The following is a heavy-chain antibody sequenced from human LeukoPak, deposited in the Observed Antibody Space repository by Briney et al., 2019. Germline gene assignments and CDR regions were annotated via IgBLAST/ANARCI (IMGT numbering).Heavy chain of an antibody. CDR2: FDPEDGET. J-gene: IGHJ4*02. CDR3: ARVSSRRAFFDY. CDR1: GYTLTELS. V-gene: IGHV1-24*01. Sequence: ASVKVSCKVSGYTLTELSMHWVRQAPGKGLEWMGGFDPEDGETIYAQKFQGRVTITTDESTSTAYMELSSLRSEDTAVYYCARVSSRRAFFDYWGQGTLVTVSS.